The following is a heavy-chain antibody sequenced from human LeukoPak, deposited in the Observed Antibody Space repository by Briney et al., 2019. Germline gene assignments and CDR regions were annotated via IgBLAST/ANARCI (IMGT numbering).Heavy chain of an antibody. J-gene: IGHJ5*02. Sequence: GSLRLPCAASGFTFSDYYMSWIRQAPGKGLEWVSYISSSGSTIYYADSVKGRFTISRDNAKNSLYLQMNSLRAEDTAVYYCARAVVYATWFDPWGQGTLVTVSS. V-gene: IGHV3-11*01. CDR2: ISSSGSTI. CDR3: ARAVVYATWFDP. CDR1: GFTFSDYY. D-gene: IGHD2-8*02.